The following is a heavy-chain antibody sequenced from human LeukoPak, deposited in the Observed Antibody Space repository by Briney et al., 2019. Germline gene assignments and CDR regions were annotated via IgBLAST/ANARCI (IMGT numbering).Heavy chain of an antibody. CDR2: ISAYNGNT. J-gene: IGHJ4*02. Sequence: AASVKVSCKASGYTFTSYGISWVRQAPGQGLEWMGWISAYNGNTNYAQKFQGRVTMTRDTSISTAYMELSRLRSDDTAVYYCARDDGSGSYRVVLDYWGQGTLVTVSS. V-gene: IGHV1-18*01. CDR3: ARDDGSGSYRVVLDY. D-gene: IGHD3-10*01. CDR1: GYTFTSYG.